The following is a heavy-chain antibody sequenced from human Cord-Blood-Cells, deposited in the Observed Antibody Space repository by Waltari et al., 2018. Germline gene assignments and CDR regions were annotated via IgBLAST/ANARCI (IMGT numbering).Heavy chain of an antibody. V-gene: IGHV4-61*01. CDR1: GGSVSSGSHY. CDR2: IYYSGST. D-gene: IGHD7-27*01. CDR3: ARELGYNWFDP. J-gene: IGHJ5*02. Sequence: QVQLQESGPGLVKPSETLSLTCTVSGGSVSSGSHYWSWIRQPPGKGLEWIGYIYYSGSTNYNPSRKSRVTISVDTSKNQFSLKLSSVTAADTAVYYCARELGYNWFDPWGQGTLVTVSS.